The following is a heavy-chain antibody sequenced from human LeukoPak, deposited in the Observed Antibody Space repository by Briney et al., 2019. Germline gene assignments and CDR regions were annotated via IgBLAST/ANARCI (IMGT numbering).Heavy chain of an antibody. Sequence: GGSLRLSCAASGFTFSDYYMSWVRQAPGKGLDWVSVISGNGRSTYYADSVKGRFTISRDNSKNTLYLQMNSLRAEDTAVYYCAGGARYDFWSGSLDSWGQGTLVTLSS. CDR1: GFTFSDYY. D-gene: IGHD3-3*01. CDR2: ISGNGRST. V-gene: IGHV3-23*01. CDR3: AGGARYDFWSGSLDS. J-gene: IGHJ4*02.